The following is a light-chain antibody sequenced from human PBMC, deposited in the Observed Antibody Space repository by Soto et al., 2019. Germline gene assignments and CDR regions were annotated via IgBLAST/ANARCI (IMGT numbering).Light chain of an antibody. CDR2: AAS. CDR1: QGISSY. Sequence: IQLTQSPSSLSASVGDRVTITCRASQGISSYLAWYQQKPGKAPKLLIYAASTLQGGVPSRFSGSGSGTEFTLTISSLQPDDFATYYCQQYNSYSITFGQGTRLEIK. CDR3: QQYNSYSIT. V-gene: IGKV1-9*01. J-gene: IGKJ5*01.